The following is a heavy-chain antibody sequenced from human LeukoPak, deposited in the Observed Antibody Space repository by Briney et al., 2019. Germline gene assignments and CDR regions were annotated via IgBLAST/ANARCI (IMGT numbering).Heavy chain of an antibody. V-gene: IGHV4-59*01. CDR3: ARVDSGYDRHWSDP. CDR1: GGSISSYY. Sequence: PSETLSLTCTVSGGSISSYYWSWIRQPPGKGLEWIGYIYYSGSTNYNPSLKSRVTISVDTSKNQFSLKLSSVTAADTAVYYCARVDSGYDRHWSDPWGQGTLVTVSS. J-gene: IGHJ5*02. CDR2: IYYSGST. D-gene: IGHD5-12*01.